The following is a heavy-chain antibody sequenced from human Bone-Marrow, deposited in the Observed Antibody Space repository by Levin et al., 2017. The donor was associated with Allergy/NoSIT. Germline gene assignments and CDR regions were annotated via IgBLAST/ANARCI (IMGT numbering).Heavy chain of an antibody. CDR3: ARESIARYSSRHDAFDI. Sequence: GASVKVSCKASGYTFTGYYMHWVRQAPGQGLEWMGWINPNSGGTNYAQKFQGWVTMTRDTSISTAYMELSRLRSDDTAVYYCARESIARYSSRHDAFDIWGQGTMVTVSS. D-gene: IGHD6-13*01. CDR1: GYTFTGYY. CDR2: INPNSGGT. V-gene: IGHV1-2*04. J-gene: IGHJ3*02.